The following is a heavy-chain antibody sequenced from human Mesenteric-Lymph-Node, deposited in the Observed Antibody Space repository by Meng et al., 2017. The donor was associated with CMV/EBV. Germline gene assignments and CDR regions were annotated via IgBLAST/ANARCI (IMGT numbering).Heavy chain of an antibody. CDR3: ARGKLGIDY. D-gene: IGHD7-27*01. CDR2: IKQDGSEQ. V-gene: IGHV3-7*01. Sequence: GESLKISCAASGFTFSNYWMSWVRQAPGKGLEWVANIKQDGSEQYYVDSVKGRFTISRDNAKNSLYLEMNSLRAEDTAVYYCARGKLGIDYWGQRTLVTVSS. CDR1: GFTFSNYW. J-gene: IGHJ4*02.